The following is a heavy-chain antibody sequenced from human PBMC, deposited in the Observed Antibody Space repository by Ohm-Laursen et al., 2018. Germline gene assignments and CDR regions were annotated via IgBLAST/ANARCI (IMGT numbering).Heavy chain of an antibody. D-gene: IGHD2-15*01. V-gene: IGHV3-7*01. CDR2: IKHDGSGK. CDR1: GFTFSNFE. CDR3: ARITWRDCSDISCKRWFDY. J-gene: IGHJ4*02. Sequence: GSLRLSCAASGFTFSNFEMNWARQAPGKGLEWVANIKHDGSGKYYVDSVKGRFTVSRDNAESSLYLQMNSLRAEDTAVYYCARITWRDCSDISCKRWFDYWGQGTLVTVSS.